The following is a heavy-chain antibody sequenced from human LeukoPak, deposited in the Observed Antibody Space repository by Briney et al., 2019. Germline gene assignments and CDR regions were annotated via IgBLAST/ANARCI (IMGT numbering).Heavy chain of an antibody. Sequence: ASVKVSRKASGYTFTGYYMHWVRQAPGQGLEWMGWINPNSGGTNYAQKFQGRVTMTRDTSISTAYMELSRLRSDDTAVYYCAGNIVVVPAAIGWFDPWGQGTLVTVSS. D-gene: IGHD2-2*01. CDR3: AGNIVVVPAAIGWFDP. CDR1: GYTFTGYY. CDR2: INPNSGGT. J-gene: IGHJ5*02. V-gene: IGHV1-2*02.